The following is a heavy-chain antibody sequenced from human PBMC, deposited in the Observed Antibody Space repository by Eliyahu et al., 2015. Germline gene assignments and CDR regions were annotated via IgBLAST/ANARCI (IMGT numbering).Heavy chain of an antibody. Sequence: EVQLVESGGGLVQPGGSLRLSCAASGFPFSSYWMSWVRQAPGKGLEWVSSISSSSSYIYYADSVKGRFTISRDNAKNSLYLQMNSLRAEDTAVYYCARENSSGWYGVFDYWGQGTLVTVSS. CDR2: ISSSSSYI. D-gene: IGHD6-19*01. CDR3: ARENSSGWYGVFDY. CDR1: GFPFSSYW. J-gene: IGHJ4*02. V-gene: IGHV3-21*01.